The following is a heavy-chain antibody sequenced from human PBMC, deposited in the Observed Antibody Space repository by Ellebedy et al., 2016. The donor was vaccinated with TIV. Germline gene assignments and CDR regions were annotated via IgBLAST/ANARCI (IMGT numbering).Heavy chain of an antibody. Sequence: MPSETLSLTCTVSGGSITNYYWNWIRQPPGKGLEWVDYISYSGSTNYNPSLKSRVTISVDTSKNQFSLKLNSITAADTAVYYCARRRLGIGDDYWGQGTLVTVSS. CDR2: ISYSGST. CDR3: ARRRLGIGDDY. CDR1: GGSITNYY. D-gene: IGHD5-12*01. J-gene: IGHJ4*02. V-gene: IGHV4-59*08.